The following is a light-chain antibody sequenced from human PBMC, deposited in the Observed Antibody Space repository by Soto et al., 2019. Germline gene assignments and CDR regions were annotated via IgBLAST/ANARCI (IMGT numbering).Light chain of an antibody. CDR3: QQYHHWPPKT. Sequence: EIVMTQSPATLSVSPGERATLSCRASQSISSHLAWYQQKPGQAPRLLIYGASTRAAGFPARFSGGGSGKEFTLTLSSLQSEDFAVYYCQQYHHWPPKTFGQGTKVEIK. J-gene: IGKJ1*01. CDR2: GAS. CDR1: QSISSH. V-gene: IGKV3-15*01.